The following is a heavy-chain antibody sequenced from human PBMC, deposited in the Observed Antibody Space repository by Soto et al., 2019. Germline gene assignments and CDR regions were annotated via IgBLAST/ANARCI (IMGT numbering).Heavy chain of an antibody. CDR2: INSNSVGT. CDR1: GDTLTGYY. J-gene: IGHJ5*02. CDR3: ARGPRIAADGLDP. V-gene: IGHV1-2*02. Sequence: GASVKVCCKASGDTLTGYYMHWVRQAPGQGLEWMGLINSNSVGTNYAQKFQGRVTMNRETSISTAYVELSRLRSDDTAVYYCARGPRIAADGLDPWGQGTLVTVSS. D-gene: IGHD6-13*01.